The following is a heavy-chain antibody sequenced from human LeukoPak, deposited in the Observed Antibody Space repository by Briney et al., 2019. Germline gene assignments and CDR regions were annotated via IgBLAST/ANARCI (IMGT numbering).Heavy chain of an antibody. V-gene: IGHV3-30*03. CDR1: GLSFSSYG. CDR2: VSDDGSDK. CDR3: ARASWVSNADAVS. Sequence: GGSLRLSCAGAGLSFSSYGMHWVRQAPGKGLEWVAVVSDDGSDKYYADSVKGRFTLSRDLSRNTVFLQLNNLRVEDTAIYYCARASWVSNADAVSWGQGTLVTVSS. J-gene: IGHJ4*02. D-gene: IGHD1-1*01.